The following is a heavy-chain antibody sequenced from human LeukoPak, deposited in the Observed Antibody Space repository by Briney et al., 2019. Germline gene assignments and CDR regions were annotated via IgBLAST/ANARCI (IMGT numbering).Heavy chain of an antibody. CDR3: ASLSNPDAFDI. D-gene: IGHD2/OR15-2a*01. Sequence: EASVKVSCKASGYTFTGYYMHWVRQAPGQGLEWMGRINPNSGVTHYAQRFQGRVTMTRDTSISTAYMELSRLRSDDTAVYYCASLSNPDAFDIWGQGTMVTVSS. CDR2: INPNSGVT. V-gene: IGHV1-2*06. CDR1: GYTFTGYY. J-gene: IGHJ3*02.